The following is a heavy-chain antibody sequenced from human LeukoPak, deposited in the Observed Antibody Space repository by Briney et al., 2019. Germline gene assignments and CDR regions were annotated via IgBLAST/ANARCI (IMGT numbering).Heavy chain of an antibody. CDR1: GGTFSSYA. CDR2: IIPIFGTA. CDR3: ARDAYDSSGYYPYYFDY. D-gene: IGHD3-22*01. J-gene: IGHJ4*02. V-gene: IGHV1-69*05. Sequence: SVNVSCKASGGTFSSYAISWVRQAPGQGLEWMGGIIPIFGTANYAQKFQGRVTITTDESTSTAYMELSSLRSEDTAVYYCARDAYDSSGYYPYYFDYWGQGTLVTVSS.